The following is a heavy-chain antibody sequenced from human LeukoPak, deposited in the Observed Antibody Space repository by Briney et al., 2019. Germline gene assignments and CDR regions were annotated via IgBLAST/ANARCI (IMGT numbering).Heavy chain of an antibody. CDR2: ISYDGSNK. Sequence: PGRSLRLSCAASGFTFSSYAMHWVRQAPGKGLEWVAVISYDGSNKYYADSVKGRFTISRDNSKNTLYLQMNSLRAEDTAVYYCARGKTAKAPNYWGQGTLVTVSS. CDR1: GFTFSSYA. V-gene: IGHV3-30-3*01. D-gene: IGHD2-21*02. J-gene: IGHJ4*02. CDR3: ARGKTAKAPNY.